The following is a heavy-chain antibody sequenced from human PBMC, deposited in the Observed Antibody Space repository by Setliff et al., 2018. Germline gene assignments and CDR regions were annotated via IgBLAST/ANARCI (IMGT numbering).Heavy chain of an antibody. CDR2: TRNKGNNYAT. D-gene: IGHD1-1*01. V-gene: IGHV3-72*01. CDR3: TRDGAGTRSGFYFDY. J-gene: IGHJ4*02. Sequence: GGSLRLSCAASGFTFDDYVMSWVRQAPGKGLEWVGRTRNKGNNYATEYAASVKGRFTISRDDSKNSMYLQMNSLKTEDTAVYYCTRDGAGTRSGFYFDYWGQGTLVTV. CDR1: GFTFDDYV.